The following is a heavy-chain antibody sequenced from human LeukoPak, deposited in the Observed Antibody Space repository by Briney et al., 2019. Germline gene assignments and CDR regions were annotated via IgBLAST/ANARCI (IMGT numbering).Heavy chain of an antibody. Sequence: GGSLRLSCAASGFTFSSYWMHWVRQAPGKGLVWVSRINTDGSTTTYADSVKGRFTISRDNAKNTLYLQMNSLRAEDTAVYYCAREKKSSTSMDYWGQGTLVTVST. D-gene: IGHD2-2*01. J-gene: IGHJ4*02. CDR3: AREKKSSTSMDY. CDR1: GFTFSSYW. V-gene: IGHV3-74*01. CDR2: INTDGSTT.